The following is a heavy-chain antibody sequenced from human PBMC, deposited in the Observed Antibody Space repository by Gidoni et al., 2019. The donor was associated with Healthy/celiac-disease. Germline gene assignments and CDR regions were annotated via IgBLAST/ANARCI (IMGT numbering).Heavy chain of an antibody. J-gene: IGHJ5*02. D-gene: IGHD5-12*01. Sequence: QLQLQESGPGLVKPSETLSLTCTVSGGSIRSSSYYWGWIRKPPGKGLEWIGRIYYSGSTYYNPSLKSRVTISVDTSKNQFSLKLSSVTAADTAVYYCARHPYSGYDSPYNWFDPWGQGTLVTVSS. CDR3: ARHPYSGYDSPYNWFDP. V-gene: IGHV4-39*01. CDR2: IYYSGST. CDR1: GGSIRSSSYY.